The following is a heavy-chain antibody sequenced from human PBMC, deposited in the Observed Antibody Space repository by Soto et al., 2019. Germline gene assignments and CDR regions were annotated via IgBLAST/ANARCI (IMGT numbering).Heavy chain of an antibody. CDR1: GGSISSYY. CDR3: AMRYGPGFDY. Sequence: QVQLQESGPGLVKPSETLSLTCTVSGGSISSYYCSWIRQPPGKGLEWIGYIYYSGSTYYNPSLKSRVTISVDTSNNQVSLNLCSVTAADTAVYYCAMRYGPGFDYWGQGTLVTVSS. D-gene: IGHD4-17*01. V-gene: IGHV4-59*08. J-gene: IGHJ4*02. CDR2: IYYSGST.